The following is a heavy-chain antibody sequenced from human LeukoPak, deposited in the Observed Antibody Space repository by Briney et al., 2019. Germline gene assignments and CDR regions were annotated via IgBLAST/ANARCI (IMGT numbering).Heavy chain of an antibody. D-gene: IGHD2-8*02. CDR2: ISAYNGNT. J-gene: IGHJ5*02. CDR3: AREGALHDTGDHYLSWFDP. V-gene: IGHV1-18*01. Sequence: VASVKVSCKASGYTFTSYGISWVRQAPGQGLEWMGWISAYNGNTNYAQKLQGRVTMTTDTSTSTAYMELRSLRSDDTAVYYCAREGALHDTGDHYLSWFDPWGQGTLVTVSS. CDR1: GYTFTSYG.